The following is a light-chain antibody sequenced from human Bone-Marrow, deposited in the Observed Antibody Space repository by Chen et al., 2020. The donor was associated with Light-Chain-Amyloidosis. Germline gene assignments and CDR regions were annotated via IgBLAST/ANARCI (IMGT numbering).Light chain of an antibody. Sequence: QSALTKPPSPPGSPGLSATISCPGTSIHVVRYNYVSWNQQHPGKAPKLMISEVTKRPSGVPDHFSGSKSDNTASLTVSGLQAEDEADYYCSSYAGSNNFVFGTGTKVTVL. CDR3: SSYAGSNNFV. CDR1: SIHVVRYNY. CDR2: EVT. J-gene: IGLJ1*01. V-gene: IGLV2-8*01.